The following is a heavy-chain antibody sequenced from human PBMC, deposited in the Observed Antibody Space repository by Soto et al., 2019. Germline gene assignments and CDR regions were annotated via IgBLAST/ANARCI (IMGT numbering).Heavy chain of an antibody. V-gene: IGHV1-69*01. D-gene: IGHD6-13*01. CDR2: IIPIFGTA. CDR3: ARFPTTSSSWYYFDY. CDR1: AGSFSSYA. Sequence: QVQLVQSGAEVKKPGSSVKVSCKASAGSFSSYAISWVRQAPGQGLEWMGGIIPIFGTANYAQKFQGRVTITADESTSTAYMELSSLRAEDTAVYYCARFPTTSSSWYYFDYWGQGTLVTVSS. J-gene: IGHJ4*02.